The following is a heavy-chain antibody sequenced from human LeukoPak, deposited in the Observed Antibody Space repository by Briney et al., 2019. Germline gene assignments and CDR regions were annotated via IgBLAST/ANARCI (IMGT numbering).Heavy chain of an antibody. CDR1: GGSISNSY. D-gene: IGHD1-26*01. CDR2: IYSSGST. Sequence: SETLSLTCTVSGGSISNSYWSWVRQPPGKGLEWIGHIYSSGSTTYSPSLKSRVTMSVDTSKNQFSLKLTSVTAADTAVYYCARHRSDGTYPLDYGGQAALVTVSS. J-gene: IGHJ4*02. CDR3: ARHRSDGTYPLDY. V-gene: IGHV4-59*08.